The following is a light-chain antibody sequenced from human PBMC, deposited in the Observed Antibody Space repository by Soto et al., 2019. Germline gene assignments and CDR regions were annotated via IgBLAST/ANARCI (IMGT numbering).Light chain of an antibody. CDR3: QQYGSSPWT. J-gene: IGKJ1*01. Sequence: EIVLTQSPGTLSLSPGERATLSCRASQSVSSSYLAWAQQKPGQAPSLLIYGASSRATGTPDRFSGSGSGTDFTLTISRLEPEDFAVYYCQQYGSSPWTFGQGTKVDIK. V-gene: IGKV3-20*01. CDR1: QSVSSSY. CDR2: GAS.